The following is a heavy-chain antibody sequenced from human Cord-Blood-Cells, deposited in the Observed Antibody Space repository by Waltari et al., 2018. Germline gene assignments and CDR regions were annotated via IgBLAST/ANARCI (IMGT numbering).Heavy chain of an antibody. J-gene: IGHJ5*02. CDR1: AYTFTSYA. CDR3: ARAQTYYYGSGSYYNWFDP. D-gene: IGHD3-10*01. Sequence: QVQLVQSGAEVTKPGASVKVSCKASAYTFTSYAMHWVRPAPGQRLECMGWIHAGNGNTKYSQKFQGRVTITRDTSASTAYMELSSLRSEDTAVYYCARAQTYYYGSGSYYNWFDPWGQGTLVTVSS. CDR2: IHAGNGNT. V-gene: IGHV1-3*01.